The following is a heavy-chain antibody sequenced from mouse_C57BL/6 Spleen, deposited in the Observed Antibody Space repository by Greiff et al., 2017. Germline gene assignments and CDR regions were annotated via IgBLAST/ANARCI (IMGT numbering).Heavy chain of an antibody. J-gene: IGHJ2*01. Sequence: DVMLVESGGGLVKPGGSLKLSCAASGFTFSDYGMHWVRQAPEKGLEWVAYISSGSSTIYYADTVKGRFTISRDNAKNTLFLQMTSLRSEETAMYYCARPTTVVAFDYWGQGTTLTVSS. CDR3: ARPTTVVAFDY. CDR2: ISSGSSTI. CDR1: GFTFSDYG. D-gene: IGHD1-1*01. V-gene: IGHV5-17*01.